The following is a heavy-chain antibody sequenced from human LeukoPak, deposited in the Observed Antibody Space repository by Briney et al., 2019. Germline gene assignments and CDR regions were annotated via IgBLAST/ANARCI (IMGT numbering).Heavy chain of an antibody. CDR2: IIPIFGTA. Sequence: ASVKVSCKASGGTFSSYAISWVRQAPGQGLEWMGGIIPIFGTANYAQKFQGRVTITTDESTSTAYMELSSLRSEDTAVYYCARGYSSGWPPDRQMNWFDPWGQGTLVTVSS. D-gene: IGHD6-19*01. V-gene: IGHV1-69*05. CDR1: GGTFSSYA. J-gene: IGHJ5*02. CDR3: ARGYSSGWPPDRQMNWFDP.